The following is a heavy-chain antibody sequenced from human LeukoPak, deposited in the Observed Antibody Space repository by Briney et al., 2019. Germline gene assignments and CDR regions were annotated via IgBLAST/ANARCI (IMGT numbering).Heavy chain of an antibody. CDR3: ASSRIAAAGTQGYYYYYYMDV. J-gene: IGHJ6*03. CDR2: IYTSGST. D-gene: IGHD6-13*01. V-gene: IGHV4-4*09. Sequence: SETLSLTCTVSGGSISSYYWSWIRQPPGKGLEWIGYIYTSGSTNYNPSLKSRVTISVDTSKNQFSLKLSSVTAADTAVYYCASSRIAAAGTQGYYYYYYMDVWGKGTTVTASS. CDR1: GGSISSYY.